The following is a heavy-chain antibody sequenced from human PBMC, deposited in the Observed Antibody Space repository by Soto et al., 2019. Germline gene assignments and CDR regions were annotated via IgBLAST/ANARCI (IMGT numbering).Heavy chain of an antibody. J-gene: IGHJ4*02. D-gene: IGHD6-13*01. CDR3: ARRGLAAAAYFDQ. Sequence: SETLSLTCTVSGGSISSSSNFWGWIRQPPGKGLEWIGSIYYSGSTYYNPSLKSRVTISVDTSKNQFSLKLSSMTAADTAVYYCARRGLAAAAYFDQWGQGTLVTVSS. V-gene: IGHV4-39*01. CDR2: IYYSGST. CDR1: GGSISSSSNF.